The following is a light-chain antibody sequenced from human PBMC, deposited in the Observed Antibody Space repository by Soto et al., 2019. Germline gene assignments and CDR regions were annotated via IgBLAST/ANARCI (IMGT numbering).Light chain of an antibody. J-gene: IGKJ5*01. CDR2: GAS. CDR3: QQYVSLIT. CDR1: QSVSSSY. V-gene: IGKV3-20*01. Sequence: EIVLTQSPGTLSLSPGERATLSCRASQSVSSSYFAWYQQEPGQAPRLLIYGASSRATGIPDRFSGSGSGTDFTLTISRLEPEDFAVYYCQQYVSLITFGQGTRLEIK.